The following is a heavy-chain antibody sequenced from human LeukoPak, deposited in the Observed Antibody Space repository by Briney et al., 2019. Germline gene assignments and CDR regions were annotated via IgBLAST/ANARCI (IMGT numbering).Heavy chain of an antibody. CDR2: ITGDGGRT. J-gene: IGHJ3*02. CDR1: GFTFEHYA. Sequence: PGGSLRLSCAASGFTFEHYAMHGVRQAPGKGLEWVSLITGDGGRTYYADSVKGRFTISRDNSKNSLFLQMNSLRTEDTAWYYCAKDLAMAVAGDALEIWGQGTMVTVSS. V-gene: IGHV3-43*02. CDR3: AKDLAMAVAGDALEI. D-gene: IGHD6-19*01.